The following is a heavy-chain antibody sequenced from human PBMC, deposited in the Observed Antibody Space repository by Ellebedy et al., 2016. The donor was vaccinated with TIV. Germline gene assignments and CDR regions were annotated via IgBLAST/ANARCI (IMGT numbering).Heavy chain of an antibody. CDR3: ARDPGDTSPNFYYYYGMDV. CDR1: GGSFSGYY. V-gene: IGHV4-34*01. D-gene: IGHD5-18*01. Sequence: SETLSLTCAVYGGSFSGYYWSWIRQPPGKGLEWIGEINHSGSTNYNPSLKSRVTISVDTSKNQFSLKLSSVTAADTAVYYCARDPGDTSPNFYYYYGMDVWGQGTTVTVSS. CDR2: INHSGST. J-gene: IGHJ6*02.